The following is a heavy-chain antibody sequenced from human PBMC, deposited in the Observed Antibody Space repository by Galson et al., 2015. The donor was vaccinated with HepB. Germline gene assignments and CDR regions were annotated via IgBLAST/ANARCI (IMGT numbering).Heavy chain of an antibody. CDR1: GFTFTRYS. D-gene: IGHD3-16*01. J-gene: IGHJ6*02. V-gene: IGHV3-48*01. CDR2: ISSSSSAT. Sequence: SLRLSCAASGFTFTRYSINWVRQAPGKGLEWLSHISSSSSATYYADSVKGRFTVSRDSAKNSMYLQMNSLRGEDTAVYYCARDRLGDYSMDVWGQGTTVTVSS. CDR3: ARDRLGDYSMDV.